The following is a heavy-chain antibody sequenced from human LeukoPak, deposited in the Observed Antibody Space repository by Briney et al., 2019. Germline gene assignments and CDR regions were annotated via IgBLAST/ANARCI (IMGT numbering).Heavy chain of an antibody. CDR2: IYYSGST. V-gene: IGHV4-59*02. D-gene: IGHD6-13*01. CDR1: GGSVSSYY. J-gene: IGHJ6*02. Sequence: SETLSPTCTVSGGSVSSYYWSWIRQPPGKGLEWIADIYYSGSTDYNPSLKSRVTISVDTSKNQSSLKLSSVTAADTAVYYCAKAPPSIAAAGTADYYYYCGMDVWGQGTTVTVSS. CDR3: AKAPPSIAAAGTADYYYYCGMDV.